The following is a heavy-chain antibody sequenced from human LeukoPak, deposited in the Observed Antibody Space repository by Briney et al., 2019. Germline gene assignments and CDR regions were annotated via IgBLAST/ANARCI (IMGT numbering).Heavy chain of an antibody. CDR3: AKHEDYYDSSGYYSYFDY. CDR2: ISGSGGST. CDR1: GFSFSSYA. J-gene: IGHJ4*02. D-gene: IGHD3-22*01. V-gene: IGHV3-23*01. Sequence: SGGSLRLSCAASGFSFSSYAMSWVRQAPGKGLEWVSAISGSGGSTYYADSVKGRFTISRDNSKNTLYLQMNSLRAEDTAVYYCAKHEDYYDSSGYYSYFDYWGQGTLVTVSS.